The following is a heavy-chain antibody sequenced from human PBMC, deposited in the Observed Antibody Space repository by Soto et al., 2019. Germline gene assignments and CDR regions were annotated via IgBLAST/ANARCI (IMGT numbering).Heavy chain of an antibody. Sequence: SETLSLTCTVSGGSISSYYWSWIRQPPGKGLEWIGYIYYSGSTNYNPSLKSRVTISVDTSKSQFSLKLSSVTAADTAVYYCAREKGGDCSSTSCETTGYDAFDIWGQGTMVTVSS. V-gene: IGHV4-59*01. CDR1: GGSISSYY. J-gene: IGHJ3*02. CDR3: AREKGGDCSSTSCETTGYDAFDI. D-gene: IGHD2-2*01. CDR2: IYYSGST.